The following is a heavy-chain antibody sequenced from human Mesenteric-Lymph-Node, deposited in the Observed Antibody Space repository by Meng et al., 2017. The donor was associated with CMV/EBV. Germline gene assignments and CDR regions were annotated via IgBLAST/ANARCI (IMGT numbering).Heavy chain of an antibody. CDR1: GFTFSSYW. Sequence: GESLKISCAASGFTFSSYWMSWVRQAPGKGLEWVANIKQDGSEKYYVDSVKGRFTISRDNAKNSLYLQMNSLRAEDTAVYYCARVRYDFWSGYLGMDVWGQRTTVTVSS. CDR3: ARVRYDFWSGYLGMDV. J-gene: IGHJ6*02. D-gene: IGHD3-3*01. V-gene: IGHV3-7*01. CDR2: IKQDGSEK.